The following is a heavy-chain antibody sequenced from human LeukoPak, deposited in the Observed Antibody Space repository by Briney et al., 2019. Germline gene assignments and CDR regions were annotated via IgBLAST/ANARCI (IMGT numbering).Heavy chain of an antibody. CDR2: TNSYENSI. Sequence: GGSLTLSCAASGFNYNRHWVHWVRAAPEKALVWVSRTNSYENSISYADSGKGRFTISRDHAKNTLYLQMNSLRAEDTAVYYCARDQSKAAAGIYYYYYYGMDVWGQGTTVTVSS. J-gene: IGHJ6*02. V-gene: IGHV3-74*01. D-gene: IGHD6-13*01. CDR1: GFNYNRHW. CDR3: ARDQSKAAAGIYYYYYYGMDV.